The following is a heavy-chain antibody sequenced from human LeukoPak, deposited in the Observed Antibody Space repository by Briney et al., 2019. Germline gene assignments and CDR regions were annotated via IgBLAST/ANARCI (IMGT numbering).Heavy chain of an antibody. V-gene: IGHV4-59*02. CDR3: ATGGERSRIIKY. CDR1: GGSVSSYY. CDR2: IYYSGST. J-gene: IGHJ4*02. Sequence: PSETLSLTCTAFGGSVSSYYWTWIRQPPGKGLEWIGYIYYSGSTNYNPSLKSRVTISVDTSENQFSLKLTSVTAADTAVYYCATGGERSRIIKYWGQGTLVTVSS. D-gene: IGHD3-16*01.